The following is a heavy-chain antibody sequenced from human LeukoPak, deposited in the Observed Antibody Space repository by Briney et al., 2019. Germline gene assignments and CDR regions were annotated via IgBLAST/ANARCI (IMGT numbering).Heavy chain of an antibody. CDR1: GDSISTYY. CDR2: IYRSGST. D-gene: IGHD2-15*01. V-gene: IGHV4-59*01. CDR3: ARLAGGSVLLFASSYMDV. J-gene: IGHJ6*03. Sequence: SETLSLTCTVSGDSISTYYWSWIRQPPGKGLEWIGYIYRSGSTKYTPSLKSRVTISVDTSKDQFSLRLSSVTAADTAVYYCARLAGGSVLLFASSYMDVWGKGTTVIVSS.